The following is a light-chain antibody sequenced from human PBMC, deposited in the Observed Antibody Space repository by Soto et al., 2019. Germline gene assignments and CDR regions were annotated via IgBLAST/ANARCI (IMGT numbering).Light chain of an antibody. CDR1: SSNTGTGYD. Sequence: QAVVTQPPSVSGAPGQRVTISCTGSSSNTGTGYDVHWYQQFPGTAPKLLIYANNNRPSGVPDRFSASRSGPSASLAITGLQAEDEADYYCQSYDSSLSGSIFGGGTKLTVL. V-gene: IGLV1-40*01. CDR3: QSYDSSLSGSI. J-gene: IGLJ2*01. CDR2: ANN.